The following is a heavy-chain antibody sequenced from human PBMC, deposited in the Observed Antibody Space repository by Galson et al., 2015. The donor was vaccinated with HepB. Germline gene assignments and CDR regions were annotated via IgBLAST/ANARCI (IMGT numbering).Heavy chain of an antibody. V-gene: IGHV6-1*01. Sequence: CAISGDSVSSNSAAWNWIRQSPSRGLEWLGRTYYRSRWYNDYAVSVKSRITINPDTSKNQFSLQLNSVTPEDTAAYYCARTGIAAAGFDYWGQGTLVTVSS. D-gene: IGHD6-13*01. J-gene: IGHJ4*02. CDR3: ARTGIAAAGFDY. CDR2: TYYRSRWYN. CDR1: GDSVSSNSAA.